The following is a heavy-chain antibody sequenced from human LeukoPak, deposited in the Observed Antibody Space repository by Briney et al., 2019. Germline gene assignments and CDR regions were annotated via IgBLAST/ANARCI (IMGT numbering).Heavy chain of an antibody. CDR3: AKALYYYDNNGYFYDY. CDR1: GYTFTSYY. Sequence: ASVKVSCKASGYTFTSYYMHWVRQAPGQGLEWMGIINPSGGSTSYAQKFQGRVTMTRDTSTSTVYMELSSLRSEDTAVYYCAKALYYYDNNGYFYDYWGQGTPVTGSS. V-gene: IGHV1-46*01. J-gene: IGHJ4*01. D-gene: IGHD3-22*01. CDR2: INPSGGST.